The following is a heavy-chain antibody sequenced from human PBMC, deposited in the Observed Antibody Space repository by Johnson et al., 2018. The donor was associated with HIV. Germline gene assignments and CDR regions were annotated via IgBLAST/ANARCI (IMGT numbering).Heavy chain of an antibody. V-gene: IGHV3-30*04. Sequence: QVQLVESGGGVVQPGRSLRLSCAASGFTFSSYAMHWVRQAPGKGLEWVAVISYDGGTESYADSVQGRFTVSRANSKNSLFLQMNNLGPEDAGIYFCAKTYYGGNDDAFDLWGQGTMVTVSS. CDR2: ISYDGGTE. CDR3: AKTYYGGNDDAFDL. CDR1: GFTFSSYA. J-gene: IGHJ3*01. D-gene: IGHD4-23*01.